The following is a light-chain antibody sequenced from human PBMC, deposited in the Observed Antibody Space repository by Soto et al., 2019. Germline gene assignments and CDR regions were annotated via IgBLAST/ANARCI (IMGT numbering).Light chain of an antibody. CDR1: QSVSSNY. CDR2: DAS. Sequence: ELVLTQSPGTLSLSPGERATLSCRASQSVSSNYLAWYQQRPGQAPRLLIYDASSRATGVPDRFSGSGSGTDFTFTISRLEPEDFAVYYCHQYGGSPGTLGQGTKVDIK. CDR3: HQYGGSPGT. V-gene: IGKV3-20*01. J-gene: IGKJ1*01.